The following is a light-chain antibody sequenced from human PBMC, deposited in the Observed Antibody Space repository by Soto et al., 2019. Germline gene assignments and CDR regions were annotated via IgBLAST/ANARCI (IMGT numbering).Light chain of an antibody. CDR3: QHFGGSSYT. V-gene: IGKV3-20*01. CDR1: QSVNRNS. Sequence: DIVLTQSPGTLSLSPGETATLACRASQSVNRNSLAWYQQKPGQAPRLLIYGASARATGIQDRFSGSGSGTDCTLAISRLEPEDFAVYYCQHFGGSSYTFGQGNKLEI. CDR2: GAS. J-gene: IGKJ2*01.